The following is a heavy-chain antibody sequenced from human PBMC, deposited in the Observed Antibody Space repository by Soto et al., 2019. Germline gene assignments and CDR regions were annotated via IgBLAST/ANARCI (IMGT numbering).Heavy chain of an antibody. Sequence: QVQLQQWGAGLLKPSETLSLTCAVFGGSLSGSYWSWIRQPPGKGLESIGEIYHSGRTNYSPSLKSPVTISLDTSKNQFSLKLASVTAADTAVYYCARVGRYCTGGSCFFSAFDIWGQGTMVTVSS. V-gene: IGHV4-34*01. CDR3: ARVGRYCTGGSCFFSAFDI. J-gene: IGHJ3*02. CDR2: IYHSGRT. D-gene: IGHD2-15*01. CDR1: GGSLSGSY.